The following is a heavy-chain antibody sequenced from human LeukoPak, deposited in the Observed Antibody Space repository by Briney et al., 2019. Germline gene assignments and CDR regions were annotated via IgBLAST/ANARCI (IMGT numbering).Heavy chain of an antibody. CDR3: ARDLLVGYHYSVH. V-gene: IGHV5-51*01. Sequence: GESLKISCQASGYSFTNYWIGWVRQMPGKGLEWMGIIYPGNSDTRYSPSFQGQVTFSADKSISTAYLQWSSLKASDTAMYYCARDLLVGYHYSVHWGQGTLVTVST. D-gene: IGHD5-18*01. CDR2: IYPGNSDT. CDR1: GYSFTNYW. J-gene: IGHJ4*02.